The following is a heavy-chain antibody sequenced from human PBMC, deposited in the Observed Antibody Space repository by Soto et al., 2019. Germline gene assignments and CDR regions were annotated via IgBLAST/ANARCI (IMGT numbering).Heavy chain of an antibody. CDR2: INQDGSET. D-gene: IGHD7-27*01. CDR3: ARERRGNWGTTDYFDY. V-gene: IGHV3-7*01. CDR1: GFTFSTYW. Sequence: GGSLRLSCAASGFTFSTYWMTWVRQAPGKGLEWVANINQDGSETYSVDSVKGRFTISRDNAKNSLYLQMNSLRAEDTAVYYCARERRGNWGTTDYFDYWGQGTLVTVSS. J-gene: IGHJ4*02.